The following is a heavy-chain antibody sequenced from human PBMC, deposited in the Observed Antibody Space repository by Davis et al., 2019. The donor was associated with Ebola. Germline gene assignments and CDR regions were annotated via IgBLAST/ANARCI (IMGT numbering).Heavy chain of an antibody. CDR1: GGSFSGYY. J-gene: IGHJ4*02. D-gene: IGHD5-18*01. Sequence: PSETLSLTCAVYGGSFSGYYWSWIRQPPGKGLEWMGEINHSGNTNYNPSLKSRVTISVDTSKNQFSLKLSSVTAADTAVYYCARSPTGGYSYGFNYWGQGTLVTVSS. V-gene: IGHV4-34*01. CDR2: INHSGNT. CDR3: ARSPTGGYSYGFNY.